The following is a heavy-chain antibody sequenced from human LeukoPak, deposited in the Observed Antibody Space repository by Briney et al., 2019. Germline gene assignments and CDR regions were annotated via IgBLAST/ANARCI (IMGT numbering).Heavy chain of an antibody. V-gene: IGHV3-48*02. CDR1: GFTFSSYS. J-gene: IGHJ5*02. Sequence: TGGSLRLSCAGSGFTFSSYSMNWVRQAPGKGLEWVSFISTSSRTIYYADSVKGRFTISRDNAKNSLYLQMNSLRDEDTAVYSCAREINNFFDLWGRGTLVTVSS. CDR3: AREINNFFDL. CDR2: ISTSSRTI.